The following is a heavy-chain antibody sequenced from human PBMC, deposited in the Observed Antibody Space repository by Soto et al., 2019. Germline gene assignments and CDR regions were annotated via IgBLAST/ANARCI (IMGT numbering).Heavy chain of an antibody. CDR2: IYHSGST. V-gene: IGHV4-30-2*01. Sequence: QLQLQESGSGLVKPSQPLSLTCAVSGCSISSGGYSWSWIRQPPGKGLEWIGYIYHSGSTYYNPSLTSRVTISVDRATHQFSLKLSSVTAADTAVYYCARVPDYWCQGTLVTVSS. CDR3: ARVPDY. CDR1: GCSISSGGYS. J-gene: IGHJ4*02.